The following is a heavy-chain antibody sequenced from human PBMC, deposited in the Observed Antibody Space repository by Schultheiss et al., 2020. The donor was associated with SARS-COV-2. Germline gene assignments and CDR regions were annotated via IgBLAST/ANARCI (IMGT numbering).Heavy chain of an antibody. CDR2: ISYDGSNK. D-gene: IGHD2-2*02. Sequence: GGSLRLSCAASGFTFSSYGMHWVRQAPGKGLEWVAAISYDGSNKYYAESVKGRFTIYRDNSKNTLYLQMNSLRAEDTAVYYCAVYCSSTSCYNRDYGMDVWGQGTMVTVSS. J-gene: IGHJ6*02. CDR1: GFTFSSYG. V-gene: IGHV3-30*03. CDR3: AVYCSSTSCYNRDYGMDV.